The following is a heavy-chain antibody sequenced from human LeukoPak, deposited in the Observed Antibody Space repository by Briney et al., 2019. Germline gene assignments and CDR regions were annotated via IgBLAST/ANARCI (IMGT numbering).Heavy chain of an antibody. CDR1: GFTFSLSG. D-gene: IGHD2-8*01. CDR3: AKDRCSNGIGCYYYYMDV. CDR2: IRYDASNR. V-gene: IGHV3-30*02. J-gene: IGHJ6*03. Sequence: PGGSLRLSCGASGFTFSLSGMHWVRQAPGKGLEWVSFIRYDASNRYYADSVKGRFSISRDNAKNTLYLQMNSLRAEDTAVYYCAKDRCSNGIGCYYYYMDVWGKGTTVTISS.